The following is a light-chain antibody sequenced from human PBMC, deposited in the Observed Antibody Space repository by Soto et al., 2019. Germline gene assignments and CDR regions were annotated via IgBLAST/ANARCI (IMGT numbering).Light chain of an antibody. CDR2: AAS. CDR3: QQLNSYLPIT. J-gene: IGKJ5*01. CDR1: QGISSY. V-gene: IGKV1-9*01. Sequence: DIQLTQSPSFLSASVGDRVTITCRASQGISSYLAWYQQKPGKAPKLLIYAASTLQSGVPSRFSGSGSGTEFTLTISSLQPEDFATYYCQQLNSYLPITFGQGTRLEIE.